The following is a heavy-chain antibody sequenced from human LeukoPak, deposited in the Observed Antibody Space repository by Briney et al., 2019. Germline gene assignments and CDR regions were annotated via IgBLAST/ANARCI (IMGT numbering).Heavy chain of an antibody. Sequence: PSETLSLTCTVSGGSISSSKYYWGWIRQPPGKGLEWIGTIYYSGSTYYNPSLKSRVTMSVDTSKNQFSLKLSSVTAADTAVYYCARSRHYDYVWGSYQINLRWDVWGQGTTVTVSS. CDR1: GGSISSSKYY. V-gene: IGHV4-39*07. CDR3: ARSRHYDYVWGSYQINLRWDV. D-gene: IGHD3-16*01. CDR2: IYYSGST. J-gene: IGHJ6*02.